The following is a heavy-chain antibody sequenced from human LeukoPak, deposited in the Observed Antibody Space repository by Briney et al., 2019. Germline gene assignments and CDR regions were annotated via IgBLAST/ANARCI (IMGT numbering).Heavy chain of an antibody. CDR1: GFTFRDYW. V-gene: IGHV3-74*01. J-gene: IGHJ4*02. CDR3: LLGCGGDCYGRFDS. Sequence: GGSLRLSCEASGFTFRDYWMTWVRQVPGKGLVWVSRINIDGTNTYYADFVKGRFTVSRDNARNTLYLQMNSLRADDTAIYYCLLGCGGDCYGRFDSWGQGALVTVSS. D-gene: IGHD2-21*02. CDR2: INIDGTNT.